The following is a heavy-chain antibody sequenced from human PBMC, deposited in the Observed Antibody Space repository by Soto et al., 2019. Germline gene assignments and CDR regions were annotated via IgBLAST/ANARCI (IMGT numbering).Heavy chain of an antibody. CDR2: IYYSGST. D-gene: IGHD2-15*01. CDR1: GGSVSSGSYY. J-gene: IGHJ4*02. V-gene: IGHV4-61*01. Sequence: SETLSLTCTVSGGSVSSGSYYWSWIRQPPGKGLEWIGYIYYSGSTNYNPSLKSRVTISVDTSKNQFSLKLSSVTDADTAVYYCAREKGRELLAYWGQGTLVTVSS. CDR3: AREKGRELLAY.